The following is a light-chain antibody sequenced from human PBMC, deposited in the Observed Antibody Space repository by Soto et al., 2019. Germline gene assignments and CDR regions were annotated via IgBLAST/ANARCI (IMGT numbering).Light chain of an antibody. CDR3: QSYDSSLSRPGVV. CDR2: GNS. Sequence: QSVLTQPPSVSGAPGQRVTISCTGSSSNIGAGHDVHWYQQLPGTAPKLLIYGNSNRPSGVPDRFSGFKSGSSASLAITGLQAEDEADYYCQSYDSSLSRPGVVMGKRTKLTV. CDR1: SSNIGAGHD. V-gene: IGLV1-40*01. J-gene: IGLJ2*01.